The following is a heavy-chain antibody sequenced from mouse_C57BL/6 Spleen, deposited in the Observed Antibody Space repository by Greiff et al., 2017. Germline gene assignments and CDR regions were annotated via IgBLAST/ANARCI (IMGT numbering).Heavy chain of an antibody. CDR2: IYPGGGYT. J-gene: IGHJ4*01. CDR3: ARGRGYGNYEAMDY. CDR1: GYTFTNYW. D-gene: IGHD2-1*01. V-gene: IGHV1-63*01. Sequence: SGAELVRPGTSVKMSCKASGYTFTNYWIGWAKQRPGHGLEWIGDIYPGGGYTNYNEKFKGKATLTADKSSSTAYMQFSSLTSEDSAIYYCARGRGYGNYEAMDYWGQGTSVTVSS.